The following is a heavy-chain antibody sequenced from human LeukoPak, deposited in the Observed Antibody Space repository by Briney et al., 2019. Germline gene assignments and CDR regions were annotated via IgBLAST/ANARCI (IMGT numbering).Heavy chain of an antibody. V-gene: IGHV3-48*03. CDR3: ASIFRLARGIDP. D-gene: IGHD3-9*01. CDR1: GFTLSSYE. J-gene: IGHJ5*02. Sequence: PGGSLRLSCAASGFTLSSYEMNWVRQAPGKGLEWVSYISSGGTTIYYADSVKGRFTTSRDNATNSLYLQMSSLSAEDTAVYYCASIFRLARGIDPWGQGTLVTVSS. CDR2: ISSGGTTI.